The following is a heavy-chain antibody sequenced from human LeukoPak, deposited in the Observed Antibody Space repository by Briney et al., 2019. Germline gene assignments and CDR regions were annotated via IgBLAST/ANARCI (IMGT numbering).Heavy chain of an antibody. CDR2: IIPILGIA. CDR3: AREAVGPLVVPAATSGRWDYYMDV. Sequence: SVKVSCKASGGTFSSYAISWVRQAPGQGLEWMGRIIPILGIANYAQKFQGRVTITADKSTSTAYMELSSLRSEDTAVYYCAREAVGPLVVPAATSGRWDYYMDVWGKGTTVTVSS. J-gene: IGHJ6*03. V-gene: IGHV1-69*04. CDR1: GGTFSSYA. D-gene: IGHD2-2*01.